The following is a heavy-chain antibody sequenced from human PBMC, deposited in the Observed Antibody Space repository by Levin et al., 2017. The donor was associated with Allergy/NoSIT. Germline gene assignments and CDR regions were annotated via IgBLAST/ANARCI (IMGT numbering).Heavy chain of an antibody. CDR2: LYSGAST. Sequence: SWIRQAPGKGLEWIGYLYSGASTSYNPSLKSRVTISVDRSKNHLSLQLTSVTAADTAMYYCARADGGYGMDVWGHGTTVTVSS. J-gene: IGHJ6*02. CDR3: ARADGGYGMDV. D-gene: IGHD3-3*01. V-gene: IGHV4-4*08.